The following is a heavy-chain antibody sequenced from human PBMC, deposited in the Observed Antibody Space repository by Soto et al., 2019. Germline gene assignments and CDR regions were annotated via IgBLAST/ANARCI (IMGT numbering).Heavy chain of an antibody. CDR2: IYYTGST. Sequence: RCRYYWSWIRQSPGKGLEWIGYIYYTGSTSYNPSLKSRVTLSVDTSKSQFSLKLYSLTAADTALYYCATYIGYGWGVFDIWGQGTMVTVSS. J-gene: IGHJ3*02. D-gene: IGHD5-12*01. V-gene: IGHV4-61*01. CDR3: ATYIGYGWGVFDI. CDR1: RCRYY.